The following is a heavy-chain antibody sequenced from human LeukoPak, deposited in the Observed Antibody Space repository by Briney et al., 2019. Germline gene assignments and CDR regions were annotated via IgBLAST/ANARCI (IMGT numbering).Heavy chain of an antibody. CDR2: IKQDGSEK. D-gene: IGHD5-18*01. CDR3: ARVDGAMGSLDY. Sequence: QPGGSLRLSCGASGFTFSSYWMSWVRQAPGKGLEWVANIKQDGSEKYYVDSLKGRFTISRDNAKNTLYLQMNSLRAEDTAVHYCARVDGAMGSLDYWGQGMLVTVSS. CDR1: GFTFSSYW. J-gene: IGHJ4*02. V-gene: IGHV3-7*02.